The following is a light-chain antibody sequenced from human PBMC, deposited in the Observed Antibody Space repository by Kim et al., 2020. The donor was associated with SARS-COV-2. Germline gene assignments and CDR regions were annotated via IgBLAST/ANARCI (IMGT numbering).Light chain of an antibody. CDR1: QSISTN. CDR3: HQYNNWPRA. CDR2: GAS. J-gene: IGKJ3*01. V-gene: IGKV3D-15*01. Sequence: EIVMTQSPATLSVSPGERATLSCRASQSISTNLAWYQQKPGQIPRLLIYGASTRATGILDRFSGSGSGTEFTLTISSLQSEDFAIYYCHQYNNWPRAFGPGTKVDIK.